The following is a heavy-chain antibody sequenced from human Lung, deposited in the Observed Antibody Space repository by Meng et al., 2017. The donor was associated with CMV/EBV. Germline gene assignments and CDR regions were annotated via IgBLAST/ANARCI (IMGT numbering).Heavy chain of an antibody. CDR1: GFTFGDYA. CDR3: TRLRYYDFWSGYRAPSYFDY. D-gene: IGHD3-3*01. J-gene: IGHJ4*02. Sequence: SLKISXTASGFTFGDYAMSWVRQAPGKGLEWVGFIRSKAYGGTTEYAASVKGRFTISRDDSKSIAYLQMNSLKTEDTAVYYCTRLRYYDFWSGYRAPSYFDYWGQGTLVTVSS. V-gene: IGHV3-49*04. CDR2: IRSKAYGGTT.